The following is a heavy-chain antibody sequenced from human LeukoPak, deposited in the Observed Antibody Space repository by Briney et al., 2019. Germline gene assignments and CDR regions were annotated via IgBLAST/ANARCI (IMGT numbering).Heavy chain of an antibody. Sequence: SVKDSCKASGGTFSSYAISWVRQAPGQGLEWMGGIIPIFGTANYAQKLQGRVTMTTDTSTSTAYMELSSLTYDGTAGYYFARVGYYVPGSRFDYWGQGTLVTVSS. J-gene: IGHJ4*02. CDR1: GGTFSSYA. CDR2: IIPIFGTA. V-gene: IGHV1-69*05. D-gene: IGHD3-10*01. CDR3: ARVGYYVPGSRFDY.